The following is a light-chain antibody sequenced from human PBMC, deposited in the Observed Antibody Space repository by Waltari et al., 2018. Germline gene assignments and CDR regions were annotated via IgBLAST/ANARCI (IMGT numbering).Light chain of an antibody. J-gene: IGKJ4*01. CDR3: QQGNDFPLT. CDR2: DAS. CDR1: QDISRW. Sequence: DIQMTQSPSSVSASVGDRVIMPCRARQDISRWVAWYQQKPGQAPKFLIYDASTLQSGVPSRFSGSGSGTDFTLTISSLQPEDFATYYCQQGNDFPLTFGGGTKVEI. V-gene: IGKV1-12*01.